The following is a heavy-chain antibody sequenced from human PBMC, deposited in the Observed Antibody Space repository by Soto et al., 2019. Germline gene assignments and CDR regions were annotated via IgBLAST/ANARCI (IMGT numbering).Heavy chain of an antibody. V-gene: IGHV3-23*01. CDR2: ISGSGGST. Sequence: EVQLLESGGGLVQPGGSLRLSCAASGFTFSSDAMSWVRQAPGKGLEWVSAISGSGGSTCYADSVQGRCTISRDNSKNTLYMQMNSLRAEDKTVYYCAQSGEDEYVWGSYRFLDYWGQGTLVTVSS. J-gene: IGHJ4*02. CDR1: GFTFSSDA. D-gene: IGHD3-16*02. CDR3: AQSGEDEYVWGSYRFLDY.